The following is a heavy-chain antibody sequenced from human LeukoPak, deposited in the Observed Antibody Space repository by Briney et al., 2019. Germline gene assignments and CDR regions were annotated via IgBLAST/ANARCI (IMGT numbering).Heavy chain of an antibody. CDR3: ARDERLPTIFGVVSPSWQH. CDR1: GFTFSSYG. CDR2: ISYDGSNK. J-gene: IGHJ1*01. D-gene: IGHD3-3*01. V-gene: IGHV3-30*03. Sequence: PGRSLRLSCAASGFTFSSYGMHWVRQAPGKGLEWVAVISYDGSNKYYADSVKGRFTISRDNSKNTLYLQMNSLRAEDTAVYYCARDERLPTIFGVVSPSWQHWGQGILVTVSS.